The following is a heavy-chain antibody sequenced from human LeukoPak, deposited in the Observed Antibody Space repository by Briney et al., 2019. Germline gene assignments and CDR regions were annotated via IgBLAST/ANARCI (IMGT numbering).Heavy chain of an antibody. CDR2: IYHSGST. CDR3: ARDRGGLDAFDI. D-gene: IGHD3-10*01. J-gene: IGHJ3*02. Sequence: SETLSLTCTVSGYSITSGYYWGWIRQPPGKGLEWIGTIYHSGSTYYNPSLKSRVTISVDTSKNQFSLKLSSVTAADTAIYYCARDRGGLDAFDIWGQGTMVTVSS. CDR1: GYSITSGYY. V-gene: IGHV4-38-2*02.